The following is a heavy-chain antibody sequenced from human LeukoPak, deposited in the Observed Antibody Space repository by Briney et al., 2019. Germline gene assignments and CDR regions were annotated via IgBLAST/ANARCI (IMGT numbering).Heavy chain of an antibody. Sequence: ASVKVSCKASGYTFTGYYMHWVRQAPGQGLEWMGWINPNSGGTNYAQKFQGGVTMTRDTSISTAYMELSRLRSDDTAVYYCARVALDCSGGSCYFTYFDYWGQGTLVTVSS. CDR1: GYTFTGYY. D-gene: IGHD2-15*01. CDR2: INPNSGGT. CDR3: ARVALDCSGGSCYFTYFDY. V-gene: IGHV1-2*02. J-gene: IGHJ4*02.